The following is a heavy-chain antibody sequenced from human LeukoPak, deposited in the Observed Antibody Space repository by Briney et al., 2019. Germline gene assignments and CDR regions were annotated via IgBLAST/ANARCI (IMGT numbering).Heavy chain of an antibody. J-gene: IGHJ4*02. V-gene: IGHV4-39*01. Sequence: PSETLSLTCTVSGGSISSSSYYWGWIRQPPGKGLEWIGSIYYSGSTYYNPSLKSRVTISVDTSKNQFSLKLSSVTAADTAVYYCARHELGNYGYYLDYWGQGTLVTVSS. CDR3: ARHELGNYGYYLDY. CDR1: GGSISSSSYY. CDR2: IYYSGST. D-gene: IGHD3-10*01.